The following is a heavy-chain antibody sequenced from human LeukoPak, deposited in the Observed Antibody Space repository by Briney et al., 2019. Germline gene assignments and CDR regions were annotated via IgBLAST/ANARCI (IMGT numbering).Heavy chain of an antibody. J-gene: IGHJ6*03. CDR3: ARIDIVVVPAAMIGGDYYYYYMDV. Sequence: GESLKISCKGSDYSFTSYWIGWVRQLPGKGLEWMGIIYPGDSDTRYSPSFQGQVTISADKSISTAYLQWSSLKASDTAMCYCARIDIVVVPAAMIGGDYYYYYMDVWGKGTTVTVSS. CDR2: IYPGDSDT. D-gene: IGHD2-2*01. V-gene: IGHV5-51*01. CDR1: DYSFTSYW.